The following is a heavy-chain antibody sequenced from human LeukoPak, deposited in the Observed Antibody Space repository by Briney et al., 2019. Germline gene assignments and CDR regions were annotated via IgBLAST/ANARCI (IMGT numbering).Heavy chain of an antibody. D-gene: IGHD6-6*01. CDR2: ISSSSSDI. V-gene: IGHV3-21*01. J-gene: IGHJ4*02. Sequence: PGGSLRLSCAVSGFTFSTYSMNWVRQAPGKGLEWVSCISSSSSDIYYSDSVKGRFTISRDNAKNSLYLQMNSLRAEDTAVYYCARDAPRYDSSSSNYFDYWGQGTLVTVSS. CDR3: ARDAPRYDSSSSNYFDY. CDR1: GFTFSTYS.